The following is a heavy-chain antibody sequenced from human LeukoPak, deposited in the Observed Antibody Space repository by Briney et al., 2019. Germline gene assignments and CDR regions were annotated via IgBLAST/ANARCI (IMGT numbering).Heavy chain of an antibody. CDR3: AKDPSAFVDWLYYGIDY. J-gene: IGHJ4*02. CDR1: GFTFSSYA. D-gene: IGHD3-9*01. Sequence: GGSLRLSCAASGFTFSSYAMGWVRQAPGKGLEWVSAISGSGGSTYYADSVKGRFTISRDNSKNTLYLQMNSLRAEDTAVYYCAKDPSAFVDWLYYGIDYWGQGTLVTVSS. V-gene: IGHV3-23*01. CDR2: ISGSGGST.